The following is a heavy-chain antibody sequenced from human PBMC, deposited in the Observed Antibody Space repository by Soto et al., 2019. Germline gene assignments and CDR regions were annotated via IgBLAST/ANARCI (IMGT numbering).Heavy chain of an antibody. CDR3: ARGIAKKLLQSDAPGKYYFDS. CDR2: VNHGGSS. J-gene: IGHJ4*02. Sequence: QVQLQQWGAGLLKPSQTLSLTCAVYGGSFSGYYWTWIRQSPGTGLEWIGEVNHGGSSNYIPSPTSRLTISVDTSKSQFSLRLSSGAAADTAVYYCARGIAKKLLQSDAPGKYYFDSWGGGTLITVSS. D-gene: IGHD2-15*01. V-gene: IGHV4-34*02. CDR1: GGSFSGYY.